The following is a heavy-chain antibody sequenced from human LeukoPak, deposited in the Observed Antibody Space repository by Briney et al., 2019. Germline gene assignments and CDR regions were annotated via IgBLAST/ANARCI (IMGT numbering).Heavy chain of an antibody. CDR3: ARDPHGGSGSDPHDAFDI. CDR2: IKYDGSKT. V-gene: IGHV3-74*01. J-gene: IGHJ3*02. Sequence: GGSLRLSCAASGFTFSRYWMHWVRQAPAKGLVWVSRIKYDGSKTSYADFVKGRFTISRDNAKKTLYLQMNSLRAEDAAVYYCARDPHGGSGSDPHDAFDIWGQGTMVTVSS. CDR1: GFTFSRYW. D-gene: IGHD1-26*01.